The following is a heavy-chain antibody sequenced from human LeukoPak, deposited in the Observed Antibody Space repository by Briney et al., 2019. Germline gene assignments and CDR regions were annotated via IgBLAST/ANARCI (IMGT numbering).Heavy chain of an antibody. D-gene: IGHD3-10*01. CDR3: AQPPPLTMFREPN. Sequence: PGESLRLSCAASGFTFSGYALNWVRQAPGRGLEWVSDISGRGDSTYYADSVKGRFTISRENSKNMLYLQMNSLRVEDTAIYYCAQPPPLTMFREPNWGQGTLVTVSS. CDR2: ISGRGDST. J-gene: IGHJ4*02. CDR1: GFTFSGYA. V-gene: IGHV3-23*01.